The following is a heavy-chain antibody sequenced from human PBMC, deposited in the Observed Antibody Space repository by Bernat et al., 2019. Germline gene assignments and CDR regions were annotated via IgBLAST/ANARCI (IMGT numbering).Heavy chain of an antibody. CDR1: GFTFTSYG. CDR2: VRYDGSNK. Sequence: QVQLVESGGGVVQPGGSLRLSCAASGFTFTSYGLHWIRQAPGKGLEWVAFVRYDGSNKYYADSVKGRFTVSKDNTKNTLYLQMNSLRAEVTAVYYCAKDERGMVATYWGQGTLVTVSS. V-gene: IGHV3-30*02. J-gene: IGHJ4*02. D-gene: IGHD5-12*01. CDR3: AKDERGMVATY.